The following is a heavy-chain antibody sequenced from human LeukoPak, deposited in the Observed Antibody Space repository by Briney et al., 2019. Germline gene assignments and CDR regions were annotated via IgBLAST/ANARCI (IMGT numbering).Heavy chain of an antibody. CDR2: IIPIFGTA. J-gene: IGHJ4*02. V-gene: IGHV1-69*01. CDR3: ARGLARTGEFDY. CDR1: GGTFSSYA. D-gene: IGHD7-27*01. Sequence: GSSVKVSCKASGGTFSSYAISWVRQAPGQGLEWMGGIIPIFGTANYAQKFQGRVTITADESTSTAYMELSSLRSEGTAVYYCARGLARTGEFDYWGQGTLVTVSS.